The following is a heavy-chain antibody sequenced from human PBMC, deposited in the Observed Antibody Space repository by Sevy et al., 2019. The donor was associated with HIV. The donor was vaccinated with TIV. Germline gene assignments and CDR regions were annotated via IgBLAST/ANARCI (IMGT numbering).Heavy chain of an antibody. J-gene: IGHJ4*02. Sequence: ASVKVSFKVSGYTLTELSMHWVRQAPGKGLEWMGGFDPEDGETIYAQKFQGRVTMTEDTSTDTAYMELSSLRSEDTAVYYCATVSRVATTYDYWGQGTLVTVSS. V-gene: IGHV1-24*01. CDR3: ATVSRVATTYDY. CDR2: FDPEDGET. D-gene: IGHD5-12*01. CDR1: GYTLTELS.